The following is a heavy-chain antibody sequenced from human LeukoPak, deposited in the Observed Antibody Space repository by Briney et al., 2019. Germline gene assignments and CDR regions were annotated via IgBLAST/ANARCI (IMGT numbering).Heavy chain of an antibody. CDR2: ISYDGSNK. J-gene: IGHJ5*02. V-gene: IGHV3-30*01. D-gene: IGHD6-13*01. CDR3: ARDRGPAAGVLGKGCFDP. Sequence: PGGSLRLSCAASGFTFSRYGMHWVRQAPGKGQEWVALISYDGSNKYYADSVKGRFTISRDNSKNTLYLQMNSLRAEDTAIYYCARDRGPAAGVLGKGCFDPWGQGTLVTVSS. CDR1: GFTFSRYG.